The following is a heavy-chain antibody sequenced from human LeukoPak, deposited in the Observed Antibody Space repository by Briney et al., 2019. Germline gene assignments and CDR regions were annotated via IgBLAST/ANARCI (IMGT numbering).Heavy chain of an antibody. D-gene: IGHD3-22*01. J-gene: IGHJ5*02. CDR1: GFTFSSYR. V-gene: IGHV3-48*02. Sequence: QPGGSLRLSCAASGFTFSSYRMNWVRQAPGKGLEWASYISSSSSTIYYADPVKGRFTISRDNAKNSLYLQMNSLRDEDTAVYYCARGDSSGYGPDHWGQGTLVTVSS. CDR3: ARGDSSGYGPDH. CDR2: ISSSSSTI.